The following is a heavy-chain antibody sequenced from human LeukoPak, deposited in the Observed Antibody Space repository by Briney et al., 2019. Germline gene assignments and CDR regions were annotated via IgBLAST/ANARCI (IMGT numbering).Heavy chain of an antibody. CDR3: AREGSRAISHAADF. Sequence: GGSLRLSCAASGFTFTGLAMNWVRQAPGKGLEWVANIKQDGSEKHYVDSVRGRLTISRDNAKNSLYLQINSLRAEDTAVYYCAREGSRAISHAADFWGQGTLVTVSS. CDR1: GFTFTGLA. V-gene: IGHV3-7*01. CDR2: IKQDGSEK. D-gene: IGHD2-2*01. J-gene: IGHJ4*02.